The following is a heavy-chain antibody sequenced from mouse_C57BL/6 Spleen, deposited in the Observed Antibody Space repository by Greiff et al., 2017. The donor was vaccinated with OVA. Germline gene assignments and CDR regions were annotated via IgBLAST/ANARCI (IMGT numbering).Heavy chain of an antibody. J-gene: IGHJ1*03. CDR3: ARSHITTVVDWYFDV. CDR1: GYTFTSYW. D-gene: IGHD1-1*01. CDR2: IYPGSGST. Sequence: QVQLQQSGAELVKPGASVKMSCKASGYTFTSYWITWVKQRPGQGLEWIGAIYPGSGSTNYNEKFKSKATLTVDTSSSTAYMQLSSRTSEDSAVYYCARSHITTVVDWYFDVWGTGTTVTVSS. V-gene: IGHV1-55*01.